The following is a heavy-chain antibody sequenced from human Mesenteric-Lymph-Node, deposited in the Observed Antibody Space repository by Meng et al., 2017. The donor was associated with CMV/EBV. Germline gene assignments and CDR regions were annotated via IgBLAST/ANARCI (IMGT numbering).Heavy chain of an antibody. V-gene: IGHV1-69*02. Sequence: SVKVSCKASGGTFSSYTISWVRQAPGQGLEWMGRIIPILGIANYAQKFQGRVTITADKSTSTAYMELSSLRSEDTAVYYCARLPLGSSSGGYYYYGMDVWGQGTTVTVSS. CDR3: ARLPLGSSSGGYYYYGMDV. CDR1: GGTFSSYT. CDR2: IIPILGIA. D-gene: IGHD6-6*01. J-gene: IGHJ6*02.